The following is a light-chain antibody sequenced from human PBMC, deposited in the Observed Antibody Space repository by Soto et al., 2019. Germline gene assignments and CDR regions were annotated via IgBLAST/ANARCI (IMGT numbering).Light chain of an antibody. V-gene: IGKV1-5*01. CDR3: QQYNSYPHT. CDR2: DAS. Sequence: DIQMTQSPSSLSASVGDRVTITCRASQSISSYLNWYQQKPGKAPKLLIYDASSLESGVPSRFSGSGSGTEFTLTISSLQPDDFATYYCQQYNSYPHTFGQGTKLEIK. CDR1: QSISSY. J-gene: IGKJ2*01.